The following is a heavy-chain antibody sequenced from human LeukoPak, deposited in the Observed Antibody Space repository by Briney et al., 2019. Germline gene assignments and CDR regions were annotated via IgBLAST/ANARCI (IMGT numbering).Heavy chain of an antibody. CDR1: GFTFSTFA. Sequence: GGSLRLSCAASGFTFSTFAMSWVRQAQGKGLEWVSTISGSGPSTYFADSVKGRFTISRDNSKNTLYLQMNSLRAEDTAVYYCAKDPEQLIGYCSGGTCSLRYWGQGTLVTVSS. D-gene: IGHD2-15*01. CDR2: ISGSGPST. CDR3: AKDPEQLIGYCSGGTCSLRY. J-gene: IGHJ4*02. V-gene: IGHV3-23*01.